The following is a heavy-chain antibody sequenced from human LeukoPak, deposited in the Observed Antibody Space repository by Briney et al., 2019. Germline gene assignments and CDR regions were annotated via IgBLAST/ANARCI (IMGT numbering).Heavy chain of an antibody. Sequence: SETLSLTCTVSGGSISSSSYYWGWIRQPPGKGLEWTGSIYYSGSTYYNPSLKSRVTISVDTSKNQFSLKLSSVTAADTAVYYCARHGYYYYYMDVWGKGTTVTVSS. CDR3: ARHGYYYYYMDV. CDR1: GGSISSSSYY. J-gene: IGHJ6*03. CDR2: IYYSGST. V-gene: IGHV4-39*01.